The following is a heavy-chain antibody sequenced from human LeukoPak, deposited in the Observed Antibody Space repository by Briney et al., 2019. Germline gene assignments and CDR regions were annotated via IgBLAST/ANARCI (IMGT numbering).Heavy chain of an antibody. Sequence: ASVKVSCKASGYTFTSHGISWVRQAPGQGLEWMGWISTYNGNTNYAQKLQGRVTMTTDTSTSTAYMELRSLRSDDTAVYYCARDKSSSPFYYYYYMDVWGKGTTVTVSS. CDR3: ARDKSSSPFYYYYYMDV. CDR2: ISTYNGNT. D-gene: IGHD6-6*01. CDR1: GYTFTSHG. V-gene: IGHV1-18*01. J-gene: IGHJ6*03.